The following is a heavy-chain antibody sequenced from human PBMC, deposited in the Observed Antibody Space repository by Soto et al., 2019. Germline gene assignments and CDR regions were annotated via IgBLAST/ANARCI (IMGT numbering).Heavy chain of an antibody. CDR2: MNPKKANR. CDR1: GYTSPIYD. V-gene: IGHV1-8*01. D-gene: IGHD3-10*01. J-gene: IGHJ4*03. Sequence: ASVKVSCKASGYTSPIYDIEWVRQATGQRLEWMGWMNPKKANRYPAPKFQGRLTMTWNTSTTTAYMELTNLRSEDTAIYYCANFRTIYPEGFDTWGQGTLVTVAS. CDR3: ANFRTIYPEGFDT.